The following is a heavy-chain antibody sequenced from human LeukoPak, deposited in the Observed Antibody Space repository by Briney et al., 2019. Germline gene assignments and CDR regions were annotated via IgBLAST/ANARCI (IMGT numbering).Heavy chain of an antibody. CDR3: ARVGGEYYYDSSGYYHY. V-gene: IGHV3-30-3*01. Sequence: PGGSLRLSCAASGFTFSSYAMHSVRQAPGKGLEWVAVISFDGSNKYYADSVKGRFTLSRDNSKNTMYLQMNSLRAEDTAVYYCARVGGEYYYDSSGYYHYWGQGTLVTVSS. J-gene: IGHJ4*02. CDR2: ISFDGSNK. D-gene: IGHD3-22*01. CDR1: GFTFSSYA.